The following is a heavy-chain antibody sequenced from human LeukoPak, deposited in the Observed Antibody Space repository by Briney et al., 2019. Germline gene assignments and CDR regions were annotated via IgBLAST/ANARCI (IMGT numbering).Heavy chain of an antibody. Sequence: SETLSLTCTVSGGSISSGGYYWSWIRQHPGKGLEWIGEINHSGSTKYNPSLKSRVTISVDTSKNQFSLKLNSVTAADTAVYFCTRGDCNGGSCPIDHWGQGTLVTVSS. CDR3: TRGDCNGGSCPIDH. CDR2: INHSGST. CDR1: GGSISSGGYY. J-gene: IGHJ1*01. V-gene: IGHV4-31*03. D-gene: IGHD2-15*01.